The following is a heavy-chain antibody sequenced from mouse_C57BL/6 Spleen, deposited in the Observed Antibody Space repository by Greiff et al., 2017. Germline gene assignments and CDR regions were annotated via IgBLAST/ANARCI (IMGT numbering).Heavy chain of an antibody. V-gene: IGHV5-4*01. CDR2: ISDGGSYT. Sequence: DVKLVESGGGLVKPGGSLKLSCAASGFTFSSYAMSWVRQTPEKRLEWVATISDGGSYTYYPDNVKGRFTISRDNAKNNLYLQMSHLKSEDTAMYYCARDGITTVVADYFDYWGQGTTLTVSS. D-gene: IGHD1-1*01. J-gene: IGHJ2*01. CDR1: GFTFSSYA. CDR3: ARDGITTVVADYFDY.